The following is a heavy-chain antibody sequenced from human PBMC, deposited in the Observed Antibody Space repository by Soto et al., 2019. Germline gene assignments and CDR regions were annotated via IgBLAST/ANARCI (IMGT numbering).Heavy chain of an antibody. J-gene: IGHJ4*02. D-gene: IGHD6-19*01. CDR3: ARGWGQWAILDY. V-gene: IGHV3-33*01. Sequence: QVQLVESGGGVVQPGRSLRLSCAASGFTFSSYGMHWVRQAPGKGLEWVAVIWYDGSNKYYADSVKGRFTISRDNSKNTLYLQMNSRRAEDTAVYYCARGWGQWAILDYWGQGTLVTVSS. CDR1: GFTFSSYG. CDR2: IWYDGSNK.